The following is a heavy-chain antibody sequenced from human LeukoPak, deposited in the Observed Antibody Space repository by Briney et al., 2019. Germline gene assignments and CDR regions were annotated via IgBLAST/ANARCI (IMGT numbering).Heavy chain of an antibody. CDR1: GGSISSSSYY. Sequence: PSETLSLTCTVSGGSISSSSYYWDWIRQPPGKGLEWIGNIDYSGSTYYNPSLKSRVTISVDTSKNQFSLKLSSVTAADTAVYYCARGWRSSWIDPWGQGTLVTVSS. CDR2: IDYSGST. V-gene: IGHV4-39*01. CDR3: ARGWRSSWIDP. J-gene: IGHJ5*02. D-gene: IGHD6-13*01.